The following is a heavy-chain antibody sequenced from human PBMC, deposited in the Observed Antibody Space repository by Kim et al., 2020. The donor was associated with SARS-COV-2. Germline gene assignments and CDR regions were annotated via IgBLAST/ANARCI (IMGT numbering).Heavy chain of an antibody. V-gene: IGHV3-30*02. J-gene: IGHJ6*02. CDR3: AKTSSSGSYYGMDV. D-gene: IGHD6-6*01. Sequence: AHSVKGRLPNPRDNSKNTLYLQMDSLRAEDTAVYYCAKTSSSGSYYGMDVWGQGTTVTVSS.